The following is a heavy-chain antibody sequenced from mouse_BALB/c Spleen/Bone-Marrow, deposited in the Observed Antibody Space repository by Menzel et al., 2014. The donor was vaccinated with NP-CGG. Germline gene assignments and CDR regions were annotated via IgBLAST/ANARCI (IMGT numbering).Heavy chain of an antibody. CDR1: GYTFTNYW. CDR2: IEPSDSYT. V-gene: IGHV1-69*02. Sequence: QVQLQQSGAEVVKPGASVKVSCKASGYTFTNYWMQWVKQRPGQGLEWIGEIEPSDSYTNYNQDFKGKATLTVDKSSSTAYMQLSSLTSEDSAVYYCARGRTTVVSDYWGQGTSITVSS. D-gene: IGHD1-1*01. CDR3: ARGRTTVVSDY. J-gene: IGHJ2*02.